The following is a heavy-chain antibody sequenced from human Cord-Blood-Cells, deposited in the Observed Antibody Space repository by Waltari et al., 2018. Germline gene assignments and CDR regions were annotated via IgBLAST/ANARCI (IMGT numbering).Heavy chain of an antibody. V-gene: IGHV4-59*01. Sequence: QVQLQESGPGLVKPSETLSLTCTVSGGSISSYYWSLIRQPPGKGLEWIGYIYYSGSTNYNPSLKSRVTISVDTSKNQFSLKLSSVTAADTAVYYCARGGGWFRELLYYFDYWGQGTLVTVSS. CDR1: GGSISSYY. J-gene: IGHJ4*02. CDR3: ARGGGWFRELLYYFDY. CDR2: IYYSGST. D-gene: IGHD3-10*01.